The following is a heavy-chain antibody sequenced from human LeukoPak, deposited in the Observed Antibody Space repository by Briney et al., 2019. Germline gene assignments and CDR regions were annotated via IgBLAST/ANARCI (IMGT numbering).Heavy chain of an antibody. CDR1: GGSISSYY. CDR2: ICYSGST. CDR3: ARGRIIGWYFDL. Sequence: SETLSLTCTVSGGSISSYYWSWIRQPPGKGLEWIGYICYSGSTNYNPSLKSRVTISVDTSKNQFSLKLSSVTAADTAVYYCARGRIIGWYFDLWGRGTLVTVSS. D-gene: IGHD3-16*02. J-gene: IGHJ2*01. V-gene: IGHV4-59*01.